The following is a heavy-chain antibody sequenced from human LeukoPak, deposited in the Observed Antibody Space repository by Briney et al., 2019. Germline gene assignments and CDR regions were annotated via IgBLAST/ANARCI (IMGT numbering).Heavy chain of an antibody. CDR1: GGTFSSYA. V-gene: IGHV1-69*13. Sequence: SVKVSCKASGGTFSSYAISWVRQAPGQGLEWMGGIIPIFGTANYAQKFQGRVTITADESTSTAYMELSSLRSEDTAVYYCASYCSGGSCYPNDDAFDIWGQGTMVTVSS. CDR2: IIPIFGTA. CDR3: ASYCSGGSCYPNDDAFDI. J-gene: IGHJ3*02. D-gene: IGHD2-15*01.